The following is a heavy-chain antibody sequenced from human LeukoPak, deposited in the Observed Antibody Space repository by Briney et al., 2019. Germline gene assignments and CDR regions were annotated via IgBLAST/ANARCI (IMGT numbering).Heavy chain of an antibody. CDR2: INPNSGGT. CDR1: GYTFTGYY. CDR3: ARGRRITGTAPADY. D-gene: IGHD1-20*01. J-gene: IGHJ4*02. Sequence: ASPKVSCKASGYTFTGYYMHWVRQAPGQGRELMGWINPNSGGTNYAQKFQGRVTMTRDTSISTAYMELRRLRADDPAVYHCARGRRITGTAPADYWGQGTLVTVSS. V-gene: IGHV1-2*02.